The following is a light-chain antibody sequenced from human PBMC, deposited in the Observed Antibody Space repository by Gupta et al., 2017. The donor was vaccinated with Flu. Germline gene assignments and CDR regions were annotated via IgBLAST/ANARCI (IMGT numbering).Light chain of an antibody. CDR3: SSDTNAKNVVV. CDR1: SSAIGGYDY. V-gene: IGLV2-14*01. Sequence: SALTPPASVSGSPGPSLAISFTAPSSAIGGYDYVSWYQHHPGKAPKLLLFEVSRRHAGSSDRFSGSRSGTTAAMTTSGLLAEEEAFYYCSSDTNAKNVVVFGGGTKLTVL. CDR2: EVS. J-gene: IGLJ2*01.